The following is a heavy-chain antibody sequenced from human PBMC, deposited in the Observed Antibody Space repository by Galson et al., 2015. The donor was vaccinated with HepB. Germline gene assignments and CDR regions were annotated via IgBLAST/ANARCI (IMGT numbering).Heavy chain of an antibody. V-gene: IGHV3-21*01. CDR2: ISGGGSDF. Sequence: SLRLSCAASGFTFSSYNMNWVRQAPGRGLEWVASISGGGSDFFYADSVRGRFTISGDNAKKSLYVQMNSLRVDDTAVYYCARIMGSSGWPYYFDSWGQGTLVTVSS. D-gene: IGHD6-19*01. CDR1: GFTFSSYN. J-gene: IGHJ4*02. CDR3: ARIMGSSGWPYYFDS.